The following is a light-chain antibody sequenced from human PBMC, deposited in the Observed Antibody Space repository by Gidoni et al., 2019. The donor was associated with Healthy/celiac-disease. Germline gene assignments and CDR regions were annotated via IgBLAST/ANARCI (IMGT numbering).Light chain of an antibody. J-gene: IGLJ1*01. Sequence: QSALTQPASVSRSPGQSITISCTGTSSDVGGYNYVSWYQQHPGKAPKLMIYEVSNRPSGFSNRFSGSKSGNTASLTISGLQAEDEADYYCSSYTSSSTYVFGTGTKVTVL. CDR2: EVS. CDR1: SSDVGGYNY. CDR3: SSYTSSSTYV. V-gene: IGLV2-14*01.